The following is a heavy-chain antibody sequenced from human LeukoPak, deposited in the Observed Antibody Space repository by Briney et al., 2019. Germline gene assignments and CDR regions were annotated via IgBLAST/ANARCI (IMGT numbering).Heavy chain of an antibody. J-gene: IGHJ6*03. D-gene: IGHD3-10*01. CDR2: INDRGRT. V-gene: IGHV4-34*01. CDR3: ARVGGSGSYYNRYYYYMDV. Sequence: SETLSLTCAVHGGSFSGYHWNWIRQSPGKGLEWIGEINDRGRTNYNPSLKSRVTLSVDTSNKQFSLKLSAVTAADTAVYYCARVGGSGSYYNRYYYYMDVWGKGTTVTVSS. CDR1: GGSFSGYH.